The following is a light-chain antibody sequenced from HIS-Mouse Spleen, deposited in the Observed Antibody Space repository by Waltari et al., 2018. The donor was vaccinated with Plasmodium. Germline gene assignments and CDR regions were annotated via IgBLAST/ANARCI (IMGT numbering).Light chain of an antibody. CDR3: CSYAGSYTLV. CDR1: SSDVGGYNY. CDR2: DVS. V-gene: IGLV2-11*01. Sequence: QSALTQPRSVSGSPGQSVTISCTGTSSDVGGYNYVPWYQQHPGKAPKLMIYDVSKRPSGVPDRFSGSKSGNTASLTISGLQAEDEADYYCCSYAGSYTLVFGAGTKLTVL. J-gene: IGLJ1*01.